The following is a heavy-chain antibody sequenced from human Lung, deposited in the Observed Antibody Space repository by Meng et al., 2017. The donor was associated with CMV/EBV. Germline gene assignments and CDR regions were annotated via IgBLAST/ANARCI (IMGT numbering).Heavy chain of an antibody. Sequence: LSCAVYGGSFSGYDWSWIRQSPGKGLEWIGEINHRGSTNYNPSLKSRLTISVDTSKNQFSLELNSVTAADTAVYYCARGSTSVTMIVVVITAASLAYDSWXQGTXVTVSS. J-gene: IGHJ4*02. CDR3: ARGSTSVTMIVVVITAASLAYDS. V-gene: IGHV4-34*01. D-gene: IGHD3-22*01. CDR1: GGSFSGYD. CDR2: INHRGST.